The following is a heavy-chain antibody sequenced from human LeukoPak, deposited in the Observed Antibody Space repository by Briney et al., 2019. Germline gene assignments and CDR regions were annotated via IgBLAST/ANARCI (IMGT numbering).Heavy chain of an antibody. D-gene: IGHD3-16*01. CDR1: GGTFSYA. V-gene: IGHV1-69*05. CDR2: IIPIFGTA. Sequence: KVSCKASGGTFSYASSWVRQAPGQELEWMGGIIPIFGTANYAQKFQGRVTITTDESTSTAYMELSSLRSEDTAVYYCAAQMRRLLGGRDYWGQGTLVTVSS. CDR3: AAQMRRLLGGRDY. J-gene: IGHJ4*02.